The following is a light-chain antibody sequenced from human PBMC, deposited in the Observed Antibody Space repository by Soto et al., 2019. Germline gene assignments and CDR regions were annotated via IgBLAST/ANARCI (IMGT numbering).Light chain of an antibody. V-gene: IGKV3-20*01. J-gene: IGKJ4*01. CDR1: QSVSSNY. Sequence: EIVLTQPAGTLSLSPGERVTLSCRASQSVSSNYLAWYQQKPGQAPRLLIYDASSRATGIPDRFSGGGSGTDFTLTISRLEPEDFAVYYCQQFSSYPLTFGGGTKVDIK. CDR2: DAS. CDR3: QQFSSYPLT.